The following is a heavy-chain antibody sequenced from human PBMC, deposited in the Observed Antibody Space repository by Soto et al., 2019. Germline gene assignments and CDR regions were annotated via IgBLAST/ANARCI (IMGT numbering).Heavy chain of an antibody. CDR2: IYHSGST. V-gene: IGHV4-38-2*02. CDR3: ARDYYDSSGYRRFDP. Sequence: SETLSLTCAVSGYSISSGYYLGWIRQPPGKGLEWIGSIYHSGSTYYNPSLKSRVTISVDTSKNQFSLKLSSVTAADTAVYYCARDYYDSSGYRRFDPWGQGTLVTVSS. J-gene: IGHJ5*02. D-gene: IGHD3-22*01. CDR1: GYSISSGYY.